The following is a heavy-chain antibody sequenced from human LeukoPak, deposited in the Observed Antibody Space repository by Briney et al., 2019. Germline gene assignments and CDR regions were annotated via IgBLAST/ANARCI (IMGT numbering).Heavy chain of an antibody. CDR2: IYYSGST. Sequence: PSETLSLTCTVSGGSISSYYWSWIRQPPGKGLEWIGYIYYSGSTNYNPSLKSRVTISVDTSKNQFSLKLSSVTAADTAVYYCARHVSGDPDYYYYYGMDVWGQGTTVTVSS. D-gene: IGHD2-21*02. CDR3: ARHVSGDPDYYYYYGMDV. J-gene: IGHJ6*02. V-gene: IGHV4-59*08. CDR1: GGSISSYY.